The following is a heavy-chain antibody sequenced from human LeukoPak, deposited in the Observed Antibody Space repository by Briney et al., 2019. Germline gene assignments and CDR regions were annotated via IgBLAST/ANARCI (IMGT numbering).Heavy chain of an antibody. CDR1: GYSFTSYW. CDR3: ARHSRFRGSGGYYYYYMDV. Sequence: GESLKISCKGSGYSFTSYWIGWVRQMPGKGLEWMGIIYPGDSDTRYSPSFQGQVTISADKSISTAYLQWSSLKASDTAMYYCARHSRFRGSGGYYYYYMDVWGKGTTVTISS. D-gene: IGHD3-10*01. CDR2: IYPGDSDT. V-gene: IGHV5-51*01. J-gene: IGHJ6*03.